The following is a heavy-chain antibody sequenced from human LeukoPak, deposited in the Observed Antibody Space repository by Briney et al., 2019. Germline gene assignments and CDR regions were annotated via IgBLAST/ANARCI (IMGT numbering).Heavy chain of an antibody. CDR1: GDCVSASSTA. D-gene: IGHD2-2*01. J-gene: IGHJ4*02. CDR3: VRGTRSAFDR. Sequence: SQTLSLTCAISGDCVSASSTAWNWIRQSPSRGLEWLGRTYYTSKWYNDYAVSVKSRITINPDTSKNQFSLQLNSVTPEDTAVYYCVRGTRSAFDRWGQGTLVTVSS. CDR2: TYYTSKWYN. V-gene: IGHV6-1*01.